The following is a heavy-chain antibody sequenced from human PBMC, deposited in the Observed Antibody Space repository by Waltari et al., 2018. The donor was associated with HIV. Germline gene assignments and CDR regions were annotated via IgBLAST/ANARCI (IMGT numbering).Heavy chain of an antibody. CDR1: GYTFTGYY. CDR3: ARVTSSNGPADWFDP. CDR2: INPNSGGT. Sequence: QVQLVQSGAEVKKPGASVKVSCKASGYTFTGYYMHWVRPASGQGLEWMGWINPNSGGTNYAQKFQGRVTMTRDTSISTAYMELSRLRSDDTAVYYCARVTSSNGPADWFDPWGQGTLVTVSS. V-gene: IGHV1-2*02. J-gene: IGHJ5*02. D-gene: IGHD2-8*01.